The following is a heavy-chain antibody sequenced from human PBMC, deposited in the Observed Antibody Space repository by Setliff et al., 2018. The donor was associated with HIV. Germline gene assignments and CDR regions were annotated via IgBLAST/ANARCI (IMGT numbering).Heavy chain of an antibody. V-gene: IGHV1-2*06. D-gene: IGHD3-22*01. CDR1: GYTFTGHY. Sequence: ASVKVSCKTSGYTFTGHYIHWVRQAPGQGLEWMGRINPNSAGTNYAQKFQGRVTMTWDTSTSTGYMEVYRLRSDDTAVYFCARSCRSSGYRHFDYWGQGTLVTVSS. J-gene: IGHJ4*02. CDR3: ARSCRSSGYRHFDY. CDR2: INPNSAGT.